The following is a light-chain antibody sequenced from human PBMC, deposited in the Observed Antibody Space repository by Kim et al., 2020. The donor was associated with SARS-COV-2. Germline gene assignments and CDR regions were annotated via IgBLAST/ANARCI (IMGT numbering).Light chain of an antibody. V-gene: IGKV3-11*01. Sequence: EIVLTQSPATLSLSPGERATLSCRASQSVSSYLAWYQQKPGQAPRLLIYDVSSRATGIPARFSGSGSGTDFTLTISSLEPEDFAVYYCQQRSNWPLTFGGGTKVDIK. CDR2: DVS. J-gene: IGKJ4*01. CDR3: QQRSNWPLT. CDR1: QSVSSY.